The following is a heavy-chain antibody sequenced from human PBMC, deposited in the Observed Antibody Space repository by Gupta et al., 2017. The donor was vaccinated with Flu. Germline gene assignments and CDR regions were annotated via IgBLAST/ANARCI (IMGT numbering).Heavy chain of an antibody. J-gene: IGHJ5*02. CDR2: ISGSGGST. CDR1: GFTFSSYA. CDR3: AKGVKVKYQLLYYGSDWFDP. V-gene: IGHV3-23*01. D-gene: IGHD2-2*02. Sequence: EVQLLESGGGLVQPGGSLRLSCAASGFTFSSYAMSWVRQAPGKGLEWVSAISGSGGSTYYADSVKGRFTISRDNSKNTLYLQMNSLRAEDTAVYYCAKGVKVKYQLLYYGSDWFDPWGQGTLVTVSS.